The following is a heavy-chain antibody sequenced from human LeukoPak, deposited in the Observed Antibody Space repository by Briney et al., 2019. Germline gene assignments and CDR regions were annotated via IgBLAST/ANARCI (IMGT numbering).Heavy chain of an antibody. J-gene: IGHJ3*02. V-gene: IGHV3-7*01. CDR3: ARADFSKTDDAFDI. CDR2: IKQDGSEK. CDR1: GFTFSSYW. D-gene: IGHD4-11*01. Sequence: GGSLRLSCAASGFTFSSYWMSWVRQAPGKGLEWVANIKQDGSEKYYVDSVKGRFTISRDNAKNSLYLQMNSLRAEDTAVYYCARADFSKTDDAFDIWGHGTMVTVSS.